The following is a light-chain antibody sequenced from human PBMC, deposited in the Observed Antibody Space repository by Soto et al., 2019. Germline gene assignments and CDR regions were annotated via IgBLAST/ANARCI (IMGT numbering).Light chain of an antibody. CDR3: GSYTSRSTVI. CDR2: EVS. V-gene: IGLV2-14*01. CDR1: SSDVGGYNY. J-gene: IGLJ2*01. Sequence: QSALTQPASVSGSPGQSITISCSGTSSDVGGYNYVSWFQQHPGTAPKLIIYEVSNRPSGLSSRFSGSKSGNTASLTISGLQAEDEAVYSCGSYTSRSTVIFGGGTQLTVL.